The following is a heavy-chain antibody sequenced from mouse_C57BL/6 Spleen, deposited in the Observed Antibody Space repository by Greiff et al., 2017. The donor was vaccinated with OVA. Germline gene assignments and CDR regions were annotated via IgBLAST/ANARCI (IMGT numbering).Heavy chain of an antibody. CDR1: GYTFTSYW. J-gene: IGHJ4*01. CDR3: ARVYYDYDYAMDY. CDR2: IYPGSGST. Sequence: VQVVESGAELVKPGASVKMSCKASGYTFTSYWITWVKQRPGQGLEWIGDIYPGSGSTNYNEKFKSKATLTVDTSSSTAYMQLSSLTSEDSAVYYCARVYYDYDYAMDYWGQGTSVTVSS. D-gene: IGHD2-4*01. V-gene: IGHV1-55*01.